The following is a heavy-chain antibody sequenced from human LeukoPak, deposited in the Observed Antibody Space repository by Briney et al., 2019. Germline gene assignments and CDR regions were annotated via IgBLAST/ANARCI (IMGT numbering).Heavy chain of an antibody. CDR2: ISYDGNNK. CDR1: GLTFSSYA. V-gene: IGHV3-30-3*01. CDR3: AKDQERYDSSGYYTTETDAFDI. J-gene: IGHJ3*02. D-gene: IGHD3-22*01. Sequence: PGRSLRLSCAASGLTFSSYAMHWVRQAPGKGLEWVAVISYDGNNKYYADSVKGRFTISRDNSKNTLYLQMNSLRAEDTAVYYCAKDQERYDSSGYYTTETDAFDIWGQGTMVTVSS.